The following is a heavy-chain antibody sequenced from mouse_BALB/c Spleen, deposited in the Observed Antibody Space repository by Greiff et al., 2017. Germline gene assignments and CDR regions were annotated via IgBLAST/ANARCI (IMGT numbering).Heavy chain of an antibody. V-gene: IGHV5-12-2*01. CDR1: GFTFSSYT. D-gene: IGHD1-2*01. CDR2: ISNGGGST. J-gene: IGHJ1*01. CDR3: ARHPITTATYWYFDV. Sequence: DVQLVESGGGLVQPGGSLKLSCAASGFTFSSYTMSWVRQTPEKRLEWVAYISNGGGSTYYPDTVKGRFTISRDNAKNTLYLQMSSLKSEDTAMYYCARHPITTATYWYFDVWGAGTTVTVSS.